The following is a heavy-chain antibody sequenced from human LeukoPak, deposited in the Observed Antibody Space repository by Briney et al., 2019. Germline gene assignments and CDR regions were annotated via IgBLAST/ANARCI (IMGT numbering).Heavy chain of an antibody. D-gene: IGHD3-10*01. Sequence: QPGGSLRLSCAASGFTFSSYWMSWVRQAPGKGLEWVANIKQDGNEKYYVDSVKGRFTISRDNAKNSLYLQMNSLRAEDTAVYYCARETQGSGSSYYYYGMDVWGKGTTVTVSS. CDR2: IKQDGNEK. V-gene: IGHV3-7*03. J-gene: IGHJ6*04. CDR3: ARETQGSGSSYYYYGMDV. CDR1: GFTFSSYW.